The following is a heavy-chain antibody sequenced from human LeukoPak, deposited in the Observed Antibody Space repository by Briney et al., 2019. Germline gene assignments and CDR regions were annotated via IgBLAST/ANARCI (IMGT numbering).Heavy chain of an antibody. CDR2: ISAYNGNT. D-gene: IGHD3-10*01. J-gene: IGHJ6*03. V-gene: IGHV1-18*01. CDR1: GYTFTSYG. Sequence: GASVKVSCKASGYTFTSYGISWVRQAPGQGLEWMGWISAYNGNTNYAQKLQGRVTMTTDTSTSTAYMELRSLRSDDTAVYYCARAPYYYGSGRWYYYYMDVWGKGTTVTISS. CDR3: ARAPYYYGSGRWYYYYMDV.